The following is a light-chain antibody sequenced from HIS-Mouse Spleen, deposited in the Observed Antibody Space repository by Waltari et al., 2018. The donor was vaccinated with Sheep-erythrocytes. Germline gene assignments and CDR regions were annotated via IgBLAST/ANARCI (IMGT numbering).Light chain of an antibody. V-gene: IGLV1-36*01. CDR3: AAWDDSLNGVV. J-gene: IGLJ2*01. Sequence: QSALTQPRSVSGSPGQSVTISCTGTSSDVGGYNYVSWYQQLPGKAPKLLIYYDDLLPSGVSDRFSGSKSGTSASLAISGLQSEDEADYYCAAWDDSLNGVVFGGGTKLTVL. CDR1: SSDVGGYNY. CDR2: YDD.